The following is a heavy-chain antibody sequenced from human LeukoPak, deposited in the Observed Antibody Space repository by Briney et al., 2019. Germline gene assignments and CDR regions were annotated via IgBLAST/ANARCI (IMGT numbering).Heavy chain of an antibody. Sequence: GGSLRLSCAASGFTFSSYSMNWVRQAPGKGLEWVANIKQDGSEKYYVDSVKGRFTISRDNAKKSLYLQMNSLRAEDTAVYYCASSYPRMTSRFDAFDLWGQGTMVTVSS. J-gene: IGHJ3*01. V-gene: IGHV3-7*01. CDR3: ASSYPRMTSRFDAFDL. CDR1: GFTFSSYS. CDR2: IKQDGSEK. D-gene: IGHD3-10*01.